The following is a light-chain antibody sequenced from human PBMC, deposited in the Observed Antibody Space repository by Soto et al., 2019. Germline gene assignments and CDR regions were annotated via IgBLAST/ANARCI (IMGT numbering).Light chain of an antibody. CDR3: QQRSNWPPVT. V-gene: IGKV3-11*01. Sequence: EIVLTQSPATLSLSPEERATISCRASQSINRHLAWYRQKPGQAPRLLIYDASNRATGIPARFSGSGSGTDFTLTISSLEPEDFGVYYCQQRSNWPPVTFGGGTKVEIK. J-gene: IGKJ4*01. CDR1: QSINRH. CDR2: DAS.